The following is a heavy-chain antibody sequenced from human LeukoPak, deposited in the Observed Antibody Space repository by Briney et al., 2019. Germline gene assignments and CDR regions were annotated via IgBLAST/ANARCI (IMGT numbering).Heavy chain of an antibody. D-gene: IGHD3-22*01. CDR1: GLQFRSYS. CDR3: ARDSSYYYDSSGYHPAWYFDL. Sequence: GDSLTLPCAASGLQFRSYSVMGPPHPTEKALDAVSYISESGSNPYYADSVKGRFTISRDNSKNTVFLHLNSLRSEDTAVYHCARDSSYYYDSSGYHPAWYFDLWGRGTLVTVSS. V-gene: IGHV3-23*01. J-gene: IGHJ2*01. CDR2: ISESGSNP.